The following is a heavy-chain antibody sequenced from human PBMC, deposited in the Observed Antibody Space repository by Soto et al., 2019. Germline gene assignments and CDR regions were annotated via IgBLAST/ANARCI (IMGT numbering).Heavy chain of an antibody. J-gene: IGHJ4*02. CDR2: ISGNGRII. V-gene: IGHV3-11*01. D-gene: IGHD4-17*01. CDR1: GFIFSDYY. CDR3: ARDFDADSRTDFDY. Sequence: QVQLVESGGGLVQPGGSLRLSCATSGFIFSDYYMHWIRQAPGKGLEWISYISGNGRIIQYADSAKGRFTISRDNAQNSLYLQMNSIRAEDTALYFCARDFDADSRTDFDYWGQGTLVTVSS.